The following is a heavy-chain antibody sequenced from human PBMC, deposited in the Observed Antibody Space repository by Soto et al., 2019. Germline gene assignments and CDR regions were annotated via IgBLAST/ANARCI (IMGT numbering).Heavy chain of an antibody. CDR1: GGTFSIYT. V-gene: IGHV1-69*01. D-gene: IGHD2-15*01. Sequence: QVQLVQSGAEVKKPGSSVKVSCKASGGTFSIYTISWVRQAPGQGLEWMGGSANSAQKFQGRLTVTADESTRTVNSELSSLTSEDTAVYYCAREGPTDIASFDPWGPGTLV. J-gene: IGHJ5*02. CDR3: AREGPTDIASFDP. CDR2: GSA.